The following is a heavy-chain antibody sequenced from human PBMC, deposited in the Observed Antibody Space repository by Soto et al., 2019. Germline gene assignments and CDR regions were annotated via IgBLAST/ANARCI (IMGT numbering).Heavy chain of an antibody. V-gene: IGHV1-69*13. Sequence: RASVKVSCKASGGTFSSYAISWLRQAPGQGLEWMGGIIPIFGTANYAQKFQGRVTITADESTSTAYMELSSLRSEDTAVYYCARATTIFGVAAYGMDVWGQGTTVTVSS. CDR1: GGTFSSYA. CDR2: IIPIFGTA. D-gene: IGHD3-3*01. CDR3: ARATTIFGVAAYGMDV. J-gene: IGHJ6*02.